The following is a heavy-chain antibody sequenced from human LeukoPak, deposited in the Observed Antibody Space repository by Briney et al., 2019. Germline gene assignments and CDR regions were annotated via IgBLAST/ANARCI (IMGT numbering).Heavy chain of an antibody. CDR2: ISGSGGST. Sequence: PGGSLRLSCAASGFTFSSYSMNWVRQAPGKGLEWVSAISGSGGSTYYADSVKGRFTISRDNSKNTLYLQMNSLRAEDTAVYYCRRGPRGATFGVVINSYYFDYWGQGTLVTVSS. CDR3: RRGPRGATFGVVINSYYFDY. V-gene: IGHV3-23*01. D-gene: IGHD3-3*01. CDR1: GFTFSSYS. J-gene: IGHJ4*02.